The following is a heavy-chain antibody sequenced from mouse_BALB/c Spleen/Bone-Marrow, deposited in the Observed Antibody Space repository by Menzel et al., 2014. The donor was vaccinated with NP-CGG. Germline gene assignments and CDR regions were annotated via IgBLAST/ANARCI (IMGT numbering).Heavy chain of an antibody. CDR1: GYTFTSYY. D-gene: IGHD2-2*01. J-gene: IGHJ4*01. V-gene: IGHV1S56*01. CDR3: ARGGWLRGAMAS. Sequence: QVQLQQSGPELVKPGASVRISRKASGYTFTSYYIHWVKQRPGQGLEWIGWIYPGNVNTKYNEKFKGKATLTADKSSSTAYMQLSGLTSEDSAVYFCARGGWLRGAMASSAQGTSVTGSS. CDR2: IYPGNVNT.